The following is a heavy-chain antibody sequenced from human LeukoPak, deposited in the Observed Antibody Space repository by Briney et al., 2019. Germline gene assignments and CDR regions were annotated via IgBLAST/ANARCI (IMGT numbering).Heavy chain of an antibody. J-gene: IGHJ4*02. D-gene: IGHD3-9*01. Sequence: SETPSLTCAVYGGSFSGYYWSWIRQPPGKGLEWIGEINHSGSTNYNPSLKSRVTISVDTSKNQFSLKLSSVTAADTAVYYCARSHDILTGLHSLYFDYWGQGTLVTVSS. CDR2: INHSGST. V-gene: IGHV4-34*01. CDR3: ARSHDILTGLHSLYFDY. CDR1: GGSFSGYY.